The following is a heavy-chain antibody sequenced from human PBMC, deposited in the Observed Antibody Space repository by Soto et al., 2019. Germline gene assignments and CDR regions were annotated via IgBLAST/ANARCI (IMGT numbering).Heavy chain of an antibody. CDR3: ATGLHLPSRNWNDAGI. CDR2: FDPEDGET. Sequence: QVQLVQSGAEVKKPGASVKVSCKVSGYTLTELSTHWVRQAPGKGLEWMGGFDPEDGETIYAQKFQGRVTMTEDTSTDTAYMELSSLRSEDTAVYYCATGLHLPSRNWNDAGIWGQGTMVTVSS. D-gene: IGHD1-1*01. V-gene: IGHV1-24*01. J-gene: IGHJ3*02. CDR1: GYTLTELS.